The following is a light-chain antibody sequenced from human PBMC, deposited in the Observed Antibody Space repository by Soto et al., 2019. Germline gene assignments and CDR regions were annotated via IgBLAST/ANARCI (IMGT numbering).Light chain of an antibody. Sequence: DIQMTQSRSTLSGSVGDRVTITCRASQTISSWLAWYQQKPGKAPKLLIYKASTLKSGVPSRFSGSGSGTEFTLTISSLQPDGFATYYCQHYNSYSEAFGQGTKVDIK. CDR2: KAS. J-gene: IGKJ1*01. CDR3: QHYNSYSEA. CDR1: QTISSW. V-gene: IGKV1-5*03.